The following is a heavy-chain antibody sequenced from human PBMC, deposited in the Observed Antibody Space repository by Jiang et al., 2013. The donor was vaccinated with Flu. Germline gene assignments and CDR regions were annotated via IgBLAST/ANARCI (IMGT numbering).Heavy chain of an antibody. CDR3: ARDTHDYGSGSYYPDEYNWFDP. CDR2: IIPILGIA. Sequence: GAEVKKPGSSVKVSCKASGGTFSSYTISWVRQAPGQGLEWMGRIIPILGIANYAQKFQGRVTITADKSTSTAYMELSSLRSEDTAVYYCARDTHDYGSGSYYPDEYNWFDPWGQGTLVTVSS. CDR1: GGTFSSYT. V-gene: IGHV1-69*04. D-gene: IGHD3-10*01. J-gene: IGHJ5*02.